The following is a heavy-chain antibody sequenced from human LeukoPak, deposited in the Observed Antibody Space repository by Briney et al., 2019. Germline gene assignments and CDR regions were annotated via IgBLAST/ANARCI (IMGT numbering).Heavy chain of an antibody. Sequence: SETLSLTCTVSGGSISSYYWSWIRQPAGKGLEWIGRIYTSGSTNYNPSLKSRVTMPVDTSKNQFSLKLSSVTAADTAVHYCASISTTNYYYMDVWGKGTTVTVSS. V-gene: IGHV4-4*07. CDR2: IYTSGST. J-gene: IGHJ6*03. CDR3: ASISTTNYYYMDV. D-gene: IGHD4-17*01. CDR1: GGSISSYY.